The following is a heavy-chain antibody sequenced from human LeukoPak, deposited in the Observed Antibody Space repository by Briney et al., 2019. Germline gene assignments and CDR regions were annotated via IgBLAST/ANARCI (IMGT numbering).Heavy chain of an antibody. V-gene: IGHV3-48*04. CDR3: TKDLGLRRMI. D-gene: IGHD1-14*01. Sequence: GGSLRLSCAASGLSLSSNNMHWVRQSPGGGLEWLSYISAGSGTVFSADSVKGRFSISRDNARESLFLQMNSLRVDDTAVYYCTKDLGLRRMIWGRGTLVIVSS. J-gene: IGHJ2*01. CDR1: GLSLSSNN. CDR2: ISAGSGTV.